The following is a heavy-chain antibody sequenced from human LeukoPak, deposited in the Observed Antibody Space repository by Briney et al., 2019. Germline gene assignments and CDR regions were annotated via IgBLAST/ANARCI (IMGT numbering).Heavy chain of an antibody. J-gene: IGHJ3*02. D-gene: IGHD5/OR15-5a*01. CDR3: ARGVSGTGPDI. V-gene: IGHV3-74*01. Sequence: PGGSLRLSCAASGFTFSSYAMSWVRQAPGKGLVWVSRIKTDGSSTDYADSVKGRFTISRDNAKNTMYLQMNSLRAEDTAVYYCARGVSGTGPDIWGLGTMVTVSS. CDR1: GFTFSSYA. CDR2: IKTDGSST.